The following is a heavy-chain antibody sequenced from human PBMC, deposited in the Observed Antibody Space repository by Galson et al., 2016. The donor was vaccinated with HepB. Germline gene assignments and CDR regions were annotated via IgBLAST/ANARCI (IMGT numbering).Heavy chain of an antibody. J-gene: IGHJ4*02. CDR1: GYTFRSFG. CDR3: ARITVTTGWWTGVGGDFDY. Sequence: SVKVSCKASGYTFRSFGISSVRQAPGQGLEWMGWISGYNGNTEYSQKVQGRVTMTTDTSTNTAYMELRSLTSDDTAVYYCARITVTTGWWTGVGGDFDYWGQGTLVTVSS. V-gene: IGHV1-18*01. CDR2: ISGYNGNT. D-gene: IGHD4-11*01.